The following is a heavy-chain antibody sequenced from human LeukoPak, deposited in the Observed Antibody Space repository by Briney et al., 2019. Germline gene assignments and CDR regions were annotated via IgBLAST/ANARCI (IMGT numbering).Heavy chain of an antibody. J-gene: IGHJ4*02. CDR3: AKEGMIRGVIDY. V-gene: IGHV4-4*07. D-gene: IGHD3-10*01. Sequence: SETLSLTCTVSGGSISSYYWSWIRQPAGKGLEWIGHIHTSGSTNYNPSLKSRVTMSVDTSKNQFSLKVNSVTAADTAVYYCAKEGMIRGVIDYWGQGALVTVSS. CDR2: IHTSGST. CDR1: GGSISSYY.